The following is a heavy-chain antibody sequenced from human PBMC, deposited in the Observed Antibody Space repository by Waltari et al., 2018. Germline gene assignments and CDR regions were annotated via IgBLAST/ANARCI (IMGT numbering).Heavy chain of an antibody. V-gene: IGHV3-21*01. CDR3: ARDEVGTGAFDI. CDR2: ISSSSSYI. D-gene: IGHD2-21*02. CDR1: GFIFSSYN. Sequence: EVQLVESGGGLVKPGGSLRLSCAASGFIFSSYNMNWVRQAPGKGREWVSFISSSSSYIYYADSVKGRFTISRDNAKDSLYLQMNSLRVEDTAVYYCARDEVGTGAFDIWGQGTMVTVSS. J-gene: IGHJ3*02.